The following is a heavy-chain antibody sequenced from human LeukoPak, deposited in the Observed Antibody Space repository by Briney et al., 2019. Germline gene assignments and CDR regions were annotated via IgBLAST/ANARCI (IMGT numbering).Heavy chain of an antibody. V-gene: IGHV3-74*01. CDR2: IYSDGSDK. J-gene: IGHJ3*01. D-gene: IGHD3-10*01. Sequence: GGSLRLSCAASGFTFSTAWMPWVRQAPGKGLVWVSRIYSDGSDKTYADSVRGRFTISRDNAKNTVYLQMNSLRAEDSAVYYCASDSGHAFYFWGQGTMVTVSS. CDR1: GFTFSTAW. CDR3: ASDSGHAFYF.